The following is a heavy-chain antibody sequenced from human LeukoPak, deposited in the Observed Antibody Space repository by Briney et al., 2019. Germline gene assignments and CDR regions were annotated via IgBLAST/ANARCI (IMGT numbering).Heavy chain of an antibody. CDR3: ATAPYYDVTGYPYYFED. J-gene: IGHJ4*02. Sequence: ASVKVSCKVSGYTLNELSLHWVRLIPGIGLEWMGGFDPEDAKTIYAQKFQGRVTMTEDTSTDTAYMELSSLRFEDTAVYYCATAPYYDVTGYPYYFEDWGQGTLVTVSS. D-gene: IGHD3-22*01. V-gene: IGHV1-24*01. CDR2: FDPEDAKT. CDR1: GYTLNELS.